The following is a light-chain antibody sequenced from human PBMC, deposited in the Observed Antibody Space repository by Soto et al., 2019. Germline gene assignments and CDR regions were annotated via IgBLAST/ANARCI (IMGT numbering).Light chain of an antibody. V-gene: IGKV3D-15*01. CDR1: QRISSN. J-gene: IGKJ4*01. CDR2: GTS. Sequence: EIVMTQSPATLFVSPGERATLSCRASQRISSNLAWYQQKPGQAPRLLIHGTSIRATGIPARFSGGGSGTEFALTISSLQSEDFAVYYCQQYDIWPLTFGGGTKVEI. CDR3: QQYDIWPLT.